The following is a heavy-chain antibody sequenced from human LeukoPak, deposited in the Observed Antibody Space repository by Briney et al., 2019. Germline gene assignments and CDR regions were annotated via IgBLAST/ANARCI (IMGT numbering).Heavy chain of an antibody. Sequence: GGSLRLSCAAPGFSVSSYDMHWVRQAPGKGLEWVSGIGTAGDTYFPGSVKGRFTISRENAKNSLFLQMNSLRAEDTAVYYCARDIHGMDVWGQGTTVTVSS. CDR1: GFSVSSYD. CDR2: IGTAGDT. CDR3: ARDIHGMDV. V-gene: IGHV3-13*01. J-gene: IGHJ6*02.